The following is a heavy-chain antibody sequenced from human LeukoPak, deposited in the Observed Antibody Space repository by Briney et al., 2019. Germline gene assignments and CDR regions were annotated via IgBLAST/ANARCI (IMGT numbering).Heavy chain of an antibody. D-gene: IGHD2-8*01. J-gene: IGHJ4*02. V-gene: IGHV3-30*04. CDR1: GFTFSTYA. CDR2: ISYDGSNK. CDR3: ARGVGTKSFDD. Sequence: PGGSLRLSCAASGFTFSTYAMHWVRQAPGKGLAWVAIISYDGSNKYYADSVKGRFTISRDNSKDTLYLQMNSLRAEDTAVYYCARGVGTKSFDDWGQGTLVTVTS.